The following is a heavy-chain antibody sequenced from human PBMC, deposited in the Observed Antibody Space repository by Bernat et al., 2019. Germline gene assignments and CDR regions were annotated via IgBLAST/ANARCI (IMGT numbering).Heavy chain of an antibody. CDR1: GFTFSSYG. CDR2: IWYDGSNK. Sequence: QVQLVESGGGVVQPGRSLRLSCAASGFTFSSYGMHWVRQAPGKGLVWVAVIWYDGSNKYYADSVKGRFTISRDNSKNTLYLQMNSLRAEDTAVYYCARVGRKRTTVTAFDYWGQGTLVTVSS. D-gene: IGHD4-17*01. J-gene: IGHJ4*02. CDR3: ARVGRKRTTVTAFDY. V-gene: IGHV3-33*01.